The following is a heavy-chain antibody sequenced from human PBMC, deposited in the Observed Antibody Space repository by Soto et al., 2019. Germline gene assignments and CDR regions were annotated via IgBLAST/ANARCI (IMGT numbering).Heavy chain of an antibody. CDR3: ATIHTYSDYVWVINRMGSHLNS. D-gene: IGHD3-16*01. V-gene: IGHV4-30-4*01. Sequence: QVQLQESGPRRVNPSQTLSLTCTVSYAYISSGDYYWSWIRQPPGKGLEWIGYIYYSGSTYYNPSLKSRVTIAVDTSKNRYSLTLTSGTDSEKDVYYCATIHTYSDYVWVINRMGSHLNSWGPGTQFTVSA. J-gene: IGHJ5*01. CDR1: YAYISSGDYY. CDR2: IYYSGST.